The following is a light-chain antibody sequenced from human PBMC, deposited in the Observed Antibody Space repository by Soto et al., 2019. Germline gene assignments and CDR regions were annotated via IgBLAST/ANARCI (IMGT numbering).Light chain of an antibody. CDR2: LGS. CDR3: MQALQTPFT. V-gene: IGKV2-28*01. Sequence: DIVMTQSPLSLPVTPGEPASISCTSSQSLLHSNGYNYLDWYLQKPGQSPQLLIYLGSTRASGVPDRFSASGSGTDFTLKISRVEADDVGVYYCMQALQTPFTFGPGTKVDFK. J-gene: IGKJ3*01. CDR1: QSLLHSNGYNY.